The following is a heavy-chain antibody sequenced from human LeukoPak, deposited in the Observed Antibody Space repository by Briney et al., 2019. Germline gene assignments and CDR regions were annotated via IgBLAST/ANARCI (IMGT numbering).Heavy chain of an antibody. V-gene: IGHV5-51*01. Sequence: GESLKISCKGSGYNFPSYWIGWVRQVPGKGLEWMGIIYPGDSDTRYSPSFQGQVTISADKSIDTAYLQWSSLKASDTAIYYCARHYTSGWYFGYWGQGTLVTVSS. CDR3: ARHYTSGWYFGY. J-gene: IGHJ4*02. CDR2: IYPGDSDT. CDR1: GYNFPSYW. D-gene: IGHD6-19*01.